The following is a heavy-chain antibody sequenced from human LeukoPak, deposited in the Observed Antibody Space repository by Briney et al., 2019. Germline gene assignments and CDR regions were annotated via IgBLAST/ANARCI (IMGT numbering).Heavy chain of an antibody. CDR1: GGSISSYY. J-gene: IGHJ4*02. D-gene: IGHD3-10*02. Sequence: SETLSLTCTVSGGSISSYYWSWIRQPAGKGLEWIGRIYYSGSTNYNPSLKSRVTISVDTSKNQFSLKLSSVTAADTAVYYCARHESHAWYVLWGQGTLVTVSS. V-gene: IGHV4-59*08. CDR2: IYYSGST. CDR3: ARHESHAWYVL.